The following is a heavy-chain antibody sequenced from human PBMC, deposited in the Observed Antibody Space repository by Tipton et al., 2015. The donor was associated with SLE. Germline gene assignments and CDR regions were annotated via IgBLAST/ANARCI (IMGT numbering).Heavy chain of an antibody. CDR1: GASISSYY. J-gene: IGHJ6*03. Sequence: TLSLTCTVSGASISSYYWSWIRQHPGKGLEWIGYIYYSGSTYYNPSLKSRVTISVDTSKNQFSLKLSSVTAADTAVYYCARVPPDWGGDYYMDVWGKGTTVTVSS. CDR3: ARVPPDWGGDYYMDV. V-gene: IGHV4-31*03. D-gene: IGHD7-27*01. CDR2: IYYSGST.